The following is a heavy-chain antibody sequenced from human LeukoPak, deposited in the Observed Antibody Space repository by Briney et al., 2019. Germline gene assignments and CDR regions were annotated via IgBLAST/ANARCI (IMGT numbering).Heavy chain of an antibody. CDR2: IYNTGTT. J-gene: IGHJ4*02. Sequence: SETLSLTCTVSGGSISTYYWSWIRQPAGKGLEWIGRIYNTGTTNRNPSLKSRVTMSVDTSKNQLSLKLSSVTAADTAVYYCARANPPGAFDYWGQGTLVTVSS. CDR3: ARANPPGAFDY. CDR1: GGSISTYY. V-gene: IGHV4-4*07.